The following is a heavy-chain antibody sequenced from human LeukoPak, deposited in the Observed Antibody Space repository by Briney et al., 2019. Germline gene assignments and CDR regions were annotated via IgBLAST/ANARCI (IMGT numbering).Heavy chain of an antibody. Sequence: GGSLRLSCAASGFTFDDYAMHWVRQAPGKGLEWVSGISWNSGSIGYADSVKGRFTISRDNAKNSLYLQMNSLRAEDTAVYYCARALFMGAFYGMDVWGQGTTVIVSS. CDR2: ISWNSGSI. D-gene: IGHD3-16*01. J-gene: IGHJ6*02. V-gene: IGHV3-9*01. CDR3: ARALFMGAFYGMDV. CDR1: GFTFDDYA.